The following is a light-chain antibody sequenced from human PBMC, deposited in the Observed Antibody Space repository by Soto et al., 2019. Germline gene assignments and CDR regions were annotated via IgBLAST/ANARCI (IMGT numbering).Light chain of an antibody. V-gene: IGLV2-14*01. CDR2: DVS. J-gene: IGLJ2*01. CDR1: SSDVGGYNY. Sequence: QSALTQPASVSGSPGQSITISCTGTSSDVGGYNYVSWYQQHPGKAPKLMIYDVSNRPSGVSNRFSGSKSGNTASLTISWLQAEDEADYYCSSYTSSSTVVFGGGTKLTFL. CDR3: SSYTSSSTVV.